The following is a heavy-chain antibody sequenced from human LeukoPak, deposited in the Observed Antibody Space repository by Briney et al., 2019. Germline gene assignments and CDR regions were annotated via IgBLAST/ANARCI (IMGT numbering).Heavy chain of an antibody. J-gene: IGHJ4*02. Sequence: PSETLSLTCTVSGGSISSSSYYWGWIRQPPGKGLEWIGSIYYSGSIYYNPSLKSRVTISVDTSKNQFSLKLSSVTAADTAVYYCARPGSSSYYYYYFDYWGQGTLVTVSS. CDR1: GGSISSSSYY. CDR3: ARPGSSSYYYYYFDY. D-gene: IGHD3-22*01. CDR2: IYYSGSI. V-gene: IGHV4-39*01.